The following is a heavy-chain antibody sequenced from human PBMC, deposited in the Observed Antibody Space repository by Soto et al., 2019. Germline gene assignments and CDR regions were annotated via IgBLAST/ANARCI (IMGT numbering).Heavy chain of an antibody. J-gene: IGHJ4*02. CDR3: ARGIRGSTVTTLGDFDY. CDR2: IIPILGIA. D-gene: IGHD4-17*01. Sequence: ASVKVSCKASGGTFSSYTISWVRQAPGQGLEWMGRIIPILGIANYAQKFQGRVTITADKSTSTAYMELSSLRSEDTAVYYCARGIRGSTVTTLGDFDYWGQGTLVTVSS. CDR1: GGTFSSYT. V-gene: IGHV1-69*02.